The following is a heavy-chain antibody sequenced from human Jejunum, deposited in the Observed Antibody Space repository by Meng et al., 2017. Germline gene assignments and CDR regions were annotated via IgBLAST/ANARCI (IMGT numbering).Heavy chain of an antibody. Sequence: VALHESVPGVLCAVCTLSLPCAVSVAPIGRPNWWSWVRQPPGKGLEWIGKIDPSESTHYNPSLKGRVTISADRSKNQFSLRLTSVTAADTAIYYCARAYCTDVSCHDFFDSWGQGTLVTVSS. D-gene: IGHD2-8*01. CDR3: ARAYCTDVSCHDFFDS. CDR1: VAPIGRPNW. CDR2: IDPSEST. J-gene: IGHJ4*02. V-gene: IGHV4-4*02.